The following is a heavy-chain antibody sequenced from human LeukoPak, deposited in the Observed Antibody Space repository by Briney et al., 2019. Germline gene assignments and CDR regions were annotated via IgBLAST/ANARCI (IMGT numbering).Heavy chain of an antibody. V-gene: IGHV3-48*02. CDR3: ARVVAGIDWFDP. CDR1: GFTFSSYS. D-gene: IGHD6-19*01. Sequence: GGSLGLSCAASGFTFSSYSMNWVRQAPGKGLEWVSYISSGSSAIYYADSVKGRFTISRDNAKNSLFLQLNSLRDEDTAVYYCARVVAGIDWFDPWGQGTLVTVSS. J-gene: IGHJ5*02. CDR2: ISSGSSAI.